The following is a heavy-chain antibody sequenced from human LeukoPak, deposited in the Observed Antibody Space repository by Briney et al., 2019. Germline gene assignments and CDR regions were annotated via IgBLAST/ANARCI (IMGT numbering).Heavy chain of an antibody. V-gene: IGHV4-31*03. CDR3: ARERPYSSGWYWFDP. J-gene: IGHJ5*02. CDR2: IYYSGST. Sequence: SETLSLTCTVSGGPISSGDYYWSWIRQHPGKGLEWIGYIYYSGSTYYNPSLKSRVTISVDTSKNQFSLKLNSVTAADTAVYYCARERPYSSGWYWFDPWGQGTLVTVSS. CDR1: GGPISSGDYY. D-gene: IGHD6-19*01.